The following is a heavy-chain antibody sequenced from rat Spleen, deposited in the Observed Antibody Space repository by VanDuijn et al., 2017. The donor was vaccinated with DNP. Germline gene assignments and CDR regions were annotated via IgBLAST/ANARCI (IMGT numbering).Heavy chain of an antibody. CDR3: ARHVLPLRIWDY. Sequence: EVQLVESGGGLVQPGRSLKLSCAASGFTFSNYGMHWIRQAPTKGLEWVASISPSGGNTYYRDSVRGRFTISRDNAKSTLYLQMDSLRSEDTATYYCARHVLPLRIWDYWGQGVTVTVSS. CDR2: ISPSGGNT. J-gene: IGHJ2*01. CDR1: GFTFSNYG. D-gene: IGHD1-6*01. V-gene: IGHV5-19*01.